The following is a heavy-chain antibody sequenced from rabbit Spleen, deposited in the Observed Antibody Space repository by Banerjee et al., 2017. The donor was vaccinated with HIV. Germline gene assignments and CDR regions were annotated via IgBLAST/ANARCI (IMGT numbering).Heavy chain of an antibody. CDR2: IYAGDGST. Sequence: EQLVESGGGLVQPGGSLKLSCKASGFSLFYYWMCWVRQAPGKGLDLIGCIYAGDGSTDYTNWVNGRFTISKTSSTVDLKMTSLTAADTATYFCARDKELAIWGYEFDLWGQGTLVTVS. CDR3: ARDKELAIWGYEFDL. D-gene: IGHD3-1*01. CDR1: GFSLFYYW. V-gene: IGHV1S21*01. J-gene: IGHJ6*01.